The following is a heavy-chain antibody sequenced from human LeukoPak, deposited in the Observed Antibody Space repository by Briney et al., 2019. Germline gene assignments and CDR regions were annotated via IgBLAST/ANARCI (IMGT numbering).Heavy chain of an antibody. V-gene: IGHV3-53*01. CDR2: IYASGGA. CDR1: GFTFNRFY. J-gene: IGHJ4*02. Sequence: GGSLRLSCSASGFTFNRFYLHWVRQAPGQGLEWISIIYASGGAYHAESVKGRFSAFRDTSKNTIFLQMNNLRAGDTAMYYCVRRHDYWGQGTLVTVSS. CDR3: VRRHDY.